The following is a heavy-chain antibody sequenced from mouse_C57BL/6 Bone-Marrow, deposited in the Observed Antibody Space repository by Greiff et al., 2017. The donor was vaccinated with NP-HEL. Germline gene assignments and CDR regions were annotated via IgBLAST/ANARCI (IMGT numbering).Heavy chain of an antibody. V-gene: IGHV1-52*01. CDR1: GYTFTSYW. CDR2: IDPSDSET. J-gene: IGHJ2*01. Sequence: QVQLQQPGAELVRPGSSVKLSCKASGYTFTSYWMHWVKQRPIQGLEWIGNIDPSDSETHYNQKFKDKATLTVDKSSSTAYMQLSSLTSEDSAVYYCARLRDYDDYFDYWGQGTTLTVSS. D-gene: IGHD2-4*01. CDR3: ARLRDYDDYFDY.